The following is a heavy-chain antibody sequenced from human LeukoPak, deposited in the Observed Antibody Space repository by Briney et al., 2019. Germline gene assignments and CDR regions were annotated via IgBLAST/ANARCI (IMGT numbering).Heavy chain of an antibody. CDR1: GYTFTGYY. V-gene: IGHV1-2*02. Sequence: ASVKVSCKASGYTFTGYYMHWVRQAPGQGLEWMGWINPNSGGTNYAQKFRGRVTMTRDTSISTAYMELSRLRSDDTAVYYCASGPYSSSSPYYYYYYMDVWGKGTTVTVSS. J-gene: IGHJ6*03. D-gene: IGHD6-6*01. CDR2: INPNSGGT. CDR3: ASGPYSSSSPYYYYYYMDV.